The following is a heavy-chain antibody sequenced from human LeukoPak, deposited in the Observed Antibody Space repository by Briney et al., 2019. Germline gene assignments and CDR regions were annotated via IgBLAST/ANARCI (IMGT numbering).Heavy chain of an antibody. CDR1: GYTFTSYG. J-gene: IGHJ4*02. D-gene: IGHD6-19*01. Sequence: GASVKVSCKASGYTFTSYGISWVRQAPGQGLEWMGWISAYNGNTNYAQKLQGRVTMTTDTSTSTAYMELRSLRSDDTAVYYCARDSLRQWLVQNPFDYWGQGPLVTVSS. CDR2: ISAYNGNT. CDR3: ARDSLRQWLVQNPFDY. V-gene: IGHV1-18*01.